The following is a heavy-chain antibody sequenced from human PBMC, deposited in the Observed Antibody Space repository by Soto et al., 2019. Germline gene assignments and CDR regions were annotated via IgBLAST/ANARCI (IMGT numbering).Heavy chain of an antibody. CDR2: IYHSGST. Sequence: SETLSLTCAVSGGSISSGGYSWSWTRQPPGKGLEWIGYIYHSGSTYYNPSLKSRVTISVDRSKNQFSLKLSSVTAADTAVYYCARALIVVVPAATFDPWGQGTLVTVSS. J-gene: IGHJ5*02. CDR3: ARALIVVVPAATFDP. V-gene: IGHV4-30-2*01. D-gene: IGHD2-2*01. CDR1: GGSISSGGYS.